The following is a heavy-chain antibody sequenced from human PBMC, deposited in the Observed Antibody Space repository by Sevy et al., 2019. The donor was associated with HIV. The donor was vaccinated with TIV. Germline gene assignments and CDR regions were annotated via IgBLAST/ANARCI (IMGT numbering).Heavy chain of an antibody. CDR3: ARDLSWGRYYYNY. D-gene: IGHD3-16*01. Sequence: GGSLRLSCAASGFTFSSYSMNWVRQAPGKGLEWVSSISSSSSYIYYADSVKGRFTISRDNAKNSLYLQMNSLRAEDTAVYYCARDLSWGRYYYNYWGQGTLVTVSS. V-gene: IGHV3-21*01. CDR2: ISSSSSYI. CDR1: GFTFSSYS. J-gene: IGHJ4*02.